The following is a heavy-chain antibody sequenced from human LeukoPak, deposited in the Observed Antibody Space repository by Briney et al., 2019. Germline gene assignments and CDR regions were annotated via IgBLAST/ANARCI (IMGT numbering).Heavy chain of an antibody. V-gene: IGHV5-51*01. CDR2: VYPVDSDT. CDR3: ARTNYYETSGWASGLSPFDM. D-gene: IGHD3-22*01. J-gene: IGHJ3*02. Sequence: GESLKISCKGSGYSFATHWIAWVRQVPGKGLEWIGVVYPVDSDTRYSPTFQGQVTISVDKSTSTAYLQWSSLKASDTAIYYCARTNYYETSGWASGLSPFDMWGRGTMVTVSS. CDR1: GYSFATHW.